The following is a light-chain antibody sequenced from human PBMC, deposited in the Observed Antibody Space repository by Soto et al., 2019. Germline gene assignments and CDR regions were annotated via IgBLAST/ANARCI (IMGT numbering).Light chain of an antibody. CDR2: KAS. J-gene: IGKJ1*01. Sequence: DIQVTQFPSTLSASVGDRVIITCRASQSINNYLSCYQQKPGKAPKLLIYKASSLESGVPSRFSGSGSGTEFTLSISSLQPDDFATYYCQQYHTDATFGQGTKVE. V-gene: IGKV1-5*03. CDR3: QQYHTDAT. CDR1: QSINNY.